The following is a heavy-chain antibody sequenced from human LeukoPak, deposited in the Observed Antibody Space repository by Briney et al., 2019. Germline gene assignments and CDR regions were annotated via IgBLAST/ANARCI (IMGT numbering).Heavy chain of an antibody. CDR2: ITNNGGAM. D-gene: IGHD3-22*01. V-gene: IGHV3-48*04. CDR1: GFTFSSYA. CDR3: ARALADSRGYYLGFDY. Sequence: GGSLRLSCAASGFTFSSYAMSWVRQAPGKGLEWISYITNNGGAMFYGDSLKGRLTIFRDNAKKSLYLQMNSLRPDDTALYYCARALADSRGYYLGFDYWGQGTLVTVSS. J-gene: IGHJ4*02.